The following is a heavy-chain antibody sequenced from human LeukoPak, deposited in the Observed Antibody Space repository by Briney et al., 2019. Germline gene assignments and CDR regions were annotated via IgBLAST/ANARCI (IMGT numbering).Heavy chain of an antibody. D-gene: IGHD3-3*01. CDR3: ARSSLKTYYDFWSGYMADY. Sequence: ASVKVSCKASGYTFTSYGISWGRQAPGQGHEWMGWISAYNGNTNYAQKLQGIVTMTTDTSTSTAYMELRSLRSDDTAVYYCARSSLKTYYDFWSGYMADYWGQGTLVTVSS. CDR1: GYTFTSYG. CDR2: ISAYNGNT. J-gene: IGHJ4*02. V-gene: IGHV1-18*01.